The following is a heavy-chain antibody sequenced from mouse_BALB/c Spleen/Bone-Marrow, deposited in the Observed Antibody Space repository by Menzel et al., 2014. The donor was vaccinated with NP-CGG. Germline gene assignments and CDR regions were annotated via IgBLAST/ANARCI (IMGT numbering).Heavy chain of an antibody. J-gene: IGHJ3*01. D-gene: IGHD1-2*01. V-gene: IGHV1S45*01. Sequence: DVQLVESGAELVRPGASVKISCKAFGYTFTKHHINWVKQRPGQGLDWIGYINPYNDYTSYNQKFKGKATLTVDKSSSTAYMDLSSLTSEDSAVYYCAREDYGAWFAYWGQGTLVTVSA. CDR2: INPYNDYT. CDR3: AREDYGAWFAY. CDR1: GYTFTKHH.